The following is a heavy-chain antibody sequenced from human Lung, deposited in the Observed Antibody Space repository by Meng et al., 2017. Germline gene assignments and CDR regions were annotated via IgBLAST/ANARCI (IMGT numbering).Heavy chain of an antibody. CDR2: INHSGST. V-gene: IGHV4-34*01. Sequence: QVQLQQWGAGLVKPSETLSLPCVVSGGPFSDYYWSWIRQPPGKGLEWIGEINHSGSTNYNPSLESRATISVDTSQNNLSLKLSSVTAADSAVYYCARGPTTMAHDFDYWGQGTLVTVSS. D-gene: IGHD4-11*01. CDR1: GGPFSDYY. J-gene: IGHJ4*02. CDR3: ARGPTTMAHDFDY.